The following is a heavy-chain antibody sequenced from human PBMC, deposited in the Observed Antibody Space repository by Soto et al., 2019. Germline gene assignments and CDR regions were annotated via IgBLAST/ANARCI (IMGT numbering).Heavy chain of an antibody. J-gene: IGHJ6*02. V-gene: IGHV3-7*01. D-gene: IGHD4-17*01. Sequence: PVGSLRLSCAASGFTFSSYWMSWFRQSPVKVLEWVANIKQDGSEKYYVDSVKGRFTISRDNAKNSLYLQMNSLRAEDTAVYYCARDRGDYAYYYYYYGMDVWGQGTTVTVSS. CDR3: ARDRGDYAYYYYYYGMDV. CDR1: GFTFSSYW. CDR2: IKQDGSEK.